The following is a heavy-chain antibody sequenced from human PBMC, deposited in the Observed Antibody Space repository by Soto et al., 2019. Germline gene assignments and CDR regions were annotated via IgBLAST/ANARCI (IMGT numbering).Heavy chain of an antibody. J-gene: IGHJ3*01. CDR2: IDPSDSYT. V-gene: IGHV5-10-1*01. D-gene: IGHD5-18*01. Sequence: PGESLKISCKGSGYSFTSYWISWVRQMPGKGLEWMGRIDPSDSYTNYSPSFQGHVTISADKSISTAYLQWSSLKASDTAMYYCARRHTAMDPPNLWGQGTMVTVSS. CDR3: ARRHTAMDPPNL. CDR1: GYSFTSYW.